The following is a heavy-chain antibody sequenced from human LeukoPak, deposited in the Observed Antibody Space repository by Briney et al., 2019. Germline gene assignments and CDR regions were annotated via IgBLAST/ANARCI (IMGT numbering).Heavy chain of an antibody. CDR3: ARDWSCFDY. CDR2: ISAYNGNT. Sequence: GASVKVSCKASGYTFTAYYMHWVRQAPGQGLEWMGWISAYNGNTNYAQKLQGRVTMTTDTSTSTAYMELRSLRSDDTAVYYCARDWSCFDYWGQGTLVTVSS. CDR1: GYTFTAYY. J-gene: IGHJ4*02. V-gene: IGHV1-18*04. D-gene: IGHD1-26*01.